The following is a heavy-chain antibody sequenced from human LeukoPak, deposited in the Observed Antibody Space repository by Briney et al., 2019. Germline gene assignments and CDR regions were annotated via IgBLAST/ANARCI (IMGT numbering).Heavy chain of an antibody. D-gene: IGHD3-10*01. V-gene: IGHV3-30*18. Sequence: PGGSLRLSCAASGFTFSSYGMHWVRQAPGKGLEWVAVISYDGSNKYYADSVKGRFTISRDNSKNTPYLQMNSLRAEDTAVYYCAKDDRREYYYGSGSYYPLFDYWGQGTLVTVSS. CDR2: ISYDGSNK. J-gene: IGHJ4*02. CDR3: AKDDRREYYYGSGSYYPLFDY. CDR1: GFTFSSYG.